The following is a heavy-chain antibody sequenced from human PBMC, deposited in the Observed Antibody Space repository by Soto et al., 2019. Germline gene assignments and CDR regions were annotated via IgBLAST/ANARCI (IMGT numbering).Heavy chain of an antibody. CDR1: GGTFSSYA. Sequence: QVQLLQSGAEGKKPGSSVKVSCKASGGTFSSYAISWVRQAPGQGLEWMGGIIPISGTANYAQKFQGRVTITADESTSTAYMELSSLRSEDTAVYYCARSQGSSTSLEIYYYYYYGMDVWGQGTTVTVSS. V-gene: IGHV1-69*01. D-gene: IGHD2-2*01. CDR3: ARSQGSSTSLEIYYYYYYGMDV. CDR2: IIPISGTA. J-gene: IGHJ6*02.